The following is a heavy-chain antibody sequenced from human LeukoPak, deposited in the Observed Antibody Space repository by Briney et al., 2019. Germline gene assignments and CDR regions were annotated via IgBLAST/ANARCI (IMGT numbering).Heavy chain of an antibody. V-gene: IGHV3-30-3*01. D-gene: IGHD5-18*01. CDR1: GFTFSGYS. J-gene: IGHJ5*02. CDR3: ARMGAGYSFGGGFDP. Sequence: PGGSLRLSCAASGFTFSGYSVAWVRQAPGKGLEWVTSISHDRSYKYYADSVKGRFTISRDDPKNTVYLQMNSLTTEDTAVYYCARMGAGYSFGGGFDPWGQGILVTVSS. CDR2: ISHDRSYK.